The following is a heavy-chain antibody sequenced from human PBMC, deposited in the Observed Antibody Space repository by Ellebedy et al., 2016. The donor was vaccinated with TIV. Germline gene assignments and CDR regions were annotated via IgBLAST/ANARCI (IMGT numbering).Heavy chain of an antibody. D-gene: IGHD1-26*01. V-gene: IGHV3-23*01. CDR1: GFTFSSYA. CDR2: ISGSGGST. J-gene: IGHJ4*02. Sequence: GESLKISCAASGFTFSSYAMSWVRQAPGKGLEWVSAISGSGGSTYYADSVKGRFTISRDNSKNTLYLQMNSLRAEDTAVYYCAKEVFRVGGSFDYWGQGTLVTVSS. CDR3: AKEVFRVGGSFDY.